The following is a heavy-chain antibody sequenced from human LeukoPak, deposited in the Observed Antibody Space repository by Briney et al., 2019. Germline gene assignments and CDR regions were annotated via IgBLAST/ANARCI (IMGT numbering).Heavy chain of an antibody. V-gene: IGHV3-48*03. CDR2: ISRSGSTI. Sequence: GGSLRLSCAASGFTISSYEMTWVRQAPGKGLEWVSYISRSGSTIYYADSVKGRFTMSRDNAKNSLYLQMNSLRAEDTAVYDCAREWSAFDIWGQGTMVTVSS. D-gene: IGHD2-8*01. CDR3: AREWSAFDI. CDR1: GFTISSYE. J-gene: IGHJ3*02.